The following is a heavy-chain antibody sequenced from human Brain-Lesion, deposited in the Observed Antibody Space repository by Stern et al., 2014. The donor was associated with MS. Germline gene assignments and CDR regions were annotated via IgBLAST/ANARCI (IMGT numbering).Heavy chain of an antibody. D-gene: IGHD2-15*01. CDR2: IYYSGNT. J-gene: IGHJ5*02. CDR3: AGEEDIRYCSGGSCTGNWFDP. Sequence: QLVESGPGLVKPSETLSLTCTVAGGSVSSTSYAWAWIRQPPGKGLEWIGTIYYSGNTYYSPSLPSRLTISLDPPKNQFPLQLRSVTAADTAVYYCAGEEDIRYCSGGSCTGNWFDPWGQGTLVTVSS. V-gene: IGHV4-39*01. CDR1: GGSVSSTSYA.